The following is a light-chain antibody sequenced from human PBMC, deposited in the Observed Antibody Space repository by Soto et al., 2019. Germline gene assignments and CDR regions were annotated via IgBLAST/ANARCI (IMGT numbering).Light chain of an antibody. CDR1: QSVSY. CDR3: QQRGT. V-gene: IGKV3-11*01. Sequence: EIVLTQSPAALSLSPGERATLSCRASQSVSYLAWYQQKLGQAPRLLIYDASKRAPGIPARFSGSGSGTDFTLTISSLEPEDFAVYHCQQRGTFGPGTRVEI. CDR2: DAS. J-gene: IGKJ3*01.